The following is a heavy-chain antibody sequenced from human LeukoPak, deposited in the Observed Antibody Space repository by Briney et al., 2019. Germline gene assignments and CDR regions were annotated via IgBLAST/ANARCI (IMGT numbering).Heavy chain of an antibody. Sequence: GGSLRLSCAASRFTVSSNYMSWVRQAPGKGLEWVSVIYSGGSTYYADSVKGRFTISRDNSKNTLYLQMNSLRAEDTAVYYCARDLSGGNKAFDIWGQATMVTVSS. CDR2: IYSGGST. D-gene: IGHD4-23*01. V-gene: IGHV3-66*01. J-gene: IGHJ3*02. CDR3: ARDLSGGNKAFDI. CDR1: RFTVSSNY.